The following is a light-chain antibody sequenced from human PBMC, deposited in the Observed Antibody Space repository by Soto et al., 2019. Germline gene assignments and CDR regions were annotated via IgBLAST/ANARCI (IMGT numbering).Light chain of an antibody. CDR2: DVT. CDR3: AAWDDSLSGVV. V-gene: IGLV2-11*01. CDR1: SSDVGVYNY. J-gene: IGLJ2*01. Sequence: QSALTQPRSVSGSPGQSVTISCTGTSSDVGVYNYVSWYQHHPGKAPKLMIYDVTKRPSGVPDRFSGSKSGNTASLAISGLRSEDEADYYCAAWDDSLSGVVFGGGTQLTVL.